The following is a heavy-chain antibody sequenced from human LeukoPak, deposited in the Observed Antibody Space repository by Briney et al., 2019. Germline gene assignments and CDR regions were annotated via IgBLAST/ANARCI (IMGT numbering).Heavy chain of an antibody. Sequence: SETLSLTCTVSGGSISSYYWSWIRQPPGKGLEWIGYIYYSGNTNYNPSLKSRVAMSVDTSNNQFSLKLTSVTAADTAVYYCARGAAGTYRYWGQGTLVTVSS. V-gene: IGHV4-59*01. D-gene: IGHD1-26*01. J-gene: IGHJ4*02. CDR3: ARGAAGTYRY. CDR2: IYYSGNT. CDR1: GGSISSYY.